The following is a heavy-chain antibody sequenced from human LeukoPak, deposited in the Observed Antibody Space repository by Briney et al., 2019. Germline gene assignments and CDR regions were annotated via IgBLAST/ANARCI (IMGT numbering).Heavy chain of an antibody. V-gene: IGHV4-34*01. D-gene: IGHD6-13*01. CDR1: GGSLSGYY. CDR2: INHSGST. CDR3: AGLLSSSWSAGDY. J-gene: IGHJ4*02. Sequence: PSETLSLTCAVYGGSLSGYYWSWIRQPPGKGLEWIGEINHSGSTNYNPSLKSRVTISVDTSKSQFSLKLSSVTAADTAVYYCAGLLSSSWSAGDYWGQGTLVTVSS.